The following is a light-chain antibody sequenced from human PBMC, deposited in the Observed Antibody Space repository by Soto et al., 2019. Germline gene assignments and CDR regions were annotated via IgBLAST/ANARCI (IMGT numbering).Light chain of an antibody. Sequence: ENLLTQSPGTLSLSPGERATLPCRASESVTNNFVAWYQQRHGQAPRLLIYGISNRATGIPDRFSGSGSGKDFTLTISRLEPEDFVVYYCQQYITLPHTFGQGTKLEVK. V-gene: IGKV3-20*01. CDR3: QQYITLPHT. CDR2: GIS. J-gene: IGKJ2*01. CDR1: ESVTNNF.